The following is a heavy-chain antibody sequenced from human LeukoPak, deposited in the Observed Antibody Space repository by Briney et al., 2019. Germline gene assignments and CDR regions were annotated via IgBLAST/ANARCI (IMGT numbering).Heavy chain of an antibody. CDR3: ARDRGTYYYGSGSYYNVQWFDP. CDR2: FDPEDGET. V-gene: IGHV1-24*01. Sequence: ALVKVSCKVSGYTLTELSMHWVRQAPGKGLEWMGGFDPEDGETIYAQKFQGRVTMTEDTSTDTAYMELSSLRSDDTAVYYCARDRGTYYYGSGSYYNVQWFDPWGQGTLVTVSS. CDR1: GYTLTELS. J-gene: IGHJ5*02. D-gene: IGHD3-10*01.